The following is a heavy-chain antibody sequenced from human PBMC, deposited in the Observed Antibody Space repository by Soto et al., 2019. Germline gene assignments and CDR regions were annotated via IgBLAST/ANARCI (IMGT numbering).Heavy chain of an antibody. CDR2: ISYDGTNK. Sequence: QVQLEESGGGVVQPGRSLRLSCAASGFTFSSYAMHWVRQAPGKGLEWVAVISYDGTNKFYADSVKGRFTISRDNSKNTLYLQMNSLRAEDTAVYFCARDQQNYESRPIGGWYFDLWGRGTRVTVSS. J-gene: IGHJ2*01. CDR1: GFTFSSYA. D-gene: IGHD3-22*01. CDR3: ARDQQNYESRPIGGWYFDL. V-gene: IGHV3-30-3*01.